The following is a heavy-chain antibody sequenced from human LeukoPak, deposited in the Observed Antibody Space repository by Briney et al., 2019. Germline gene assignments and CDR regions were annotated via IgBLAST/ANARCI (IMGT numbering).Heavy chain of an antibody. CDR3: ASHRIATAEEYFQH. D-gene: IGHD6-13*01. CDR2: IYYSGTT. V-gene: IGHV4-59*08. J-gene: IGHJ1*01. Sequence: SETLSLTCTVSGGSISSYFWSWIRQPPGKGLEWIGYIYYSGTTNYNPSLKSRVTISVDTSKNQFSLKLSSVTAADTAMYYCASHRIATAEEYFQHWGQGTLVTVSS. CDR1: GGSISSYF.